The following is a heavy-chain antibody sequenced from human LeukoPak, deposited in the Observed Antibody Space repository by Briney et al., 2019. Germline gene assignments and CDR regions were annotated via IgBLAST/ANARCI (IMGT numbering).Heavy chain of an antibody. CDR3: AKDVGIAVAGGWFDP. D-gene: IGHD6-19*01. Sequence: PGGSLRLSCAASGFTFDDYAMHWVRQAPGKGLEWVSGISWNSGSIGYADSVTGRFTISRDNAKNSLYLQMNSLRAEDTALYYCAKDVGIAVAGGWFDPWGQGTLVTVSS. J-gene: IGHJ5*02. V-gene: IGHV3-9*01. CDR1: GFTFDDYA. CDR2: ISWNSGSI.